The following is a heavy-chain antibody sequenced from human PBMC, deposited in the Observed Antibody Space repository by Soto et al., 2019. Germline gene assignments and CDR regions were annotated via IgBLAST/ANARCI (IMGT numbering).Heavy chain of an antibody. J-gene: IGHJ5*02. CDR3: ARVYNRMNHWFDP. V-gene: IGHV3-21*01. Sequence: GGPLRLSCAASGFTFSSYSMNWVRQAPGKGLEWVASISSSSSYIYYADSVKGRFTISRDNAKNSLYLQMNSLRAEDTAVYYCARVYNRMNHWFDPWGQGTLVTVSS. CDR2: ISSSSSYI. CDR1: GFTFSSYS. D-gene: IGHD1-20*01.